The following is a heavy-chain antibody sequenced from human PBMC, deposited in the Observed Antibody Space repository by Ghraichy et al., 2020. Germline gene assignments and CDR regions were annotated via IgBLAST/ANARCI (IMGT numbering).Heavy chain of an antibody. V-gene: IGHV4-59*08. CDR3: ARLLAWSNWYFDL. CDR2: IDDSGSA. CDR1: GGSISSYY. D-gene: IGHD3-3*01. J-gene: IGHJ2*01. Sequence: SETLSLTCSVSGGSISSYYWTWIRQPPGKGLECIGYIDDSGSANYNPSLKSRVTVSVDTSKNQFSLKLNSVTAADTAVYYCARLLAWSNWYFDLWGRGTLVTVSS.